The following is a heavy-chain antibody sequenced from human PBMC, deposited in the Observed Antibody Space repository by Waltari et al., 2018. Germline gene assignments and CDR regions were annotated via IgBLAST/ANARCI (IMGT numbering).Heavy chain of an antibody. V-gene: IGHV4-34*01. Sequence: QVQLQQWGAGLLKPSETLSLTCAVYGGSFSGYYWSWIRQPPGKGLEWIGEINHRGSTNYNPSLKSRVTISVDTSKNQFSLKLSSVTAADTAVYYCARSAIVVVPAAIWGFGNWFDPWGQGTLVTVSS. CDR3: ARSAIVVVPAAIWGFGNWFDP. CDR1: GGSFSGYY. CDR2: INHRGST. J-gene: IGHJ5*02. D-gene: IGHD2-2*02.